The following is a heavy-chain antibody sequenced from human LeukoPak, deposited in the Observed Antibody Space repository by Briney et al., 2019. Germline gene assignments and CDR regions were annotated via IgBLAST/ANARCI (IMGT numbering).Heavy chain of an antibody. J-gene: IGHJ4*02. CDR3: ARDQGSGASGVDF. D-gene: IGHD1-26*01. V-gene: IGHV1-2*02. CDR1: GGTFSSYA. CDR2: INPNSGGT. Sequence: ASVKVSCKASGGTFSSYAISWVRQAPGQGLEWMGWINPNSGGTNYAQKFQGRVAMTRDTSISTAYMELSRLRSDDTAVYYCARDQGSGASGVDFWGQGTLVTVSS.